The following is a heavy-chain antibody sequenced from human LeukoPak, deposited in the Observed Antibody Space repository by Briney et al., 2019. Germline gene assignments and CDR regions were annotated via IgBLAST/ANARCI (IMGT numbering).Heavy chain of an antibody. CDR2: IYYSGST. CDR3: AKDRSGSYSFDY. D-gene: IGHD1-26*01. J-gene: IGHJ4*02. CDR1: GGSTSSYY. Sequence: KPSETLSLTCAVSGGSTSSYYRSWIRQPPGKGLEWIGYIYYSGSTNYNPSLKSRVTISVDTSKNQFSLKLSSVTAADTAVYYCAKDRSGSYSFDYWGQGTLVTVSS. V-gene: IGHV4-59*01.